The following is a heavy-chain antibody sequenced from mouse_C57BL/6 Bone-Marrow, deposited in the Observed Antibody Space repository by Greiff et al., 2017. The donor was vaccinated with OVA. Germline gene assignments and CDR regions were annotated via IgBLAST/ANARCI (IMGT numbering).Heavy chain of an antibody. Sequence: VQLQQSGTVLARPGASVKMSCKTSGYTFTSYWMHWVKQRPGQGLEWIGAIYPGNSDTSYNQKFKGKAKLTAVTSASTAYMELSSLTTEDSAVYYCRGKVTIVTPAWFAYWGQGTLVTVSA. D-gene: IGHD2-5*01. CDR3: RGKVTIVTPAWFAY. J-gene: IGHJ3*01. CDR1: GYTFTSYW. V-gene: IGHV1-5*01. CDR2: IYPGNSDT.